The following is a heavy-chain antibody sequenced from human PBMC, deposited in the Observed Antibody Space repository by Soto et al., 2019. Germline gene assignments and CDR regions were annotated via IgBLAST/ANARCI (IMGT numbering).Heavy chain of an antibody. CDR3: ARVGTQYSSDAYYFDY. CDR1: VYTFTGYG. J-gene: IGHJ4*02. D-gene: IGHD6-19*01. CDR2: ISAYNGNT. Sequence: XSVKVSCKASVYTFTGYGISWVRQAPGQGLEWMGWISAYNGNTNYAQKLQGRVTMTTDTSTSTAYMELRSLRSDDTAVYYCARVGTQYSSDAYYFDYWGQGTLVTVSS. V-gene: IGHV1-18*01.